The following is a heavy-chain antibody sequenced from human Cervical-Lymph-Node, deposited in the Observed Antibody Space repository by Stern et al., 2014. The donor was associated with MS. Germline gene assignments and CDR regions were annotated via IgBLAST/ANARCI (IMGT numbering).Heavy chain of an antibody. CDR2: ISYDGSNE. CDR1: GFTFSRYA. CDR3: ARDPLIRTSGTWHGIAGFDY. J-gene: IGHJ4*02. V-gene: IGHV3-30*04. D-gene: IGHD2-21*01. Sequence: VQLVESGGGVVQPGRSLRLSCAASGFTFSRYAIHWVRQAPGKGLEWVAGISYDGSNEYYADSVKGRFTVSRDNSKNTLYLQMNSLGAEDTAVYYCARDPLIRTSGTWHGIAGFDYWGRGTLVTVSS.